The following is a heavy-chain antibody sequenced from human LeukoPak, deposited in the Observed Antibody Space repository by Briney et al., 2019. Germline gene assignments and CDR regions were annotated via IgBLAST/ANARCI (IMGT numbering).Heavy chain of an antibody. V-gene: IGHV1-18*01. CDR2: ISAYNGNT. Sequence: ASGKLSCTASGYTFSSYGISWVLHAPGQGLEWMGWISAYNGNTNYAQNLQSRVTMTTDPSTSTVYMELRSLRSDDTAVYYCARDLVPTSPEHAFAIWGQGTMVTVSS. CDR3: ARDLVPTSPEHAFAI. CDR1: GYTFSSYG. J-gene: IGHJ3*02. D-gene: IGHD5-12*01.